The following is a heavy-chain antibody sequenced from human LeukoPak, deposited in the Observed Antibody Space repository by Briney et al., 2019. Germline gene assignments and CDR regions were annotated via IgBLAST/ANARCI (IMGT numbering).Heavy chain of an antibody. CDR3: ARAGYCSGGDCYSTIDY. CDR1: GFTFSSYS. V-gene: IGHV4-59*01. Sequence: GSLRLSCAASGFTFSSYSMNWVRQAPGKGLEWIGYVFYSGGTNYNPSLKSRVTISLDTSKNQLSLKLTSVTAADTAVYYCARAGYCSGGDCYSTIDYWGQGTLVTVSS. J-gene: IGHJ4*02. CDR2: VFYSGGT. D-gene: IGHD2-15*01.